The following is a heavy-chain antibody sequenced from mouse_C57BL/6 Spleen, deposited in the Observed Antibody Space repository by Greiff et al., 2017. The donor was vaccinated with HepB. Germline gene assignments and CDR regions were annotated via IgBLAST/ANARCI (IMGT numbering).Heavy chain of an antibody. Sequence: QVQVQQSGAELVRPGTSVKVSCKASGYAFTNYLIEWVKQRPGQGLEWIGVINPGSGGTNYNEKFKGKATLTADKSSSTAYMQLSSLTSEDSAVYFCARGTLLWPMDYWGQGTSVTVSS. CDR2: INPGSGGT. D-gene: IGHD2-10*01. V-gene: IGHV1-54*01. CDR1: GYAFTNYL. CDR3: ARGTLLWPMDY. J-gene: IGHJ4*01.